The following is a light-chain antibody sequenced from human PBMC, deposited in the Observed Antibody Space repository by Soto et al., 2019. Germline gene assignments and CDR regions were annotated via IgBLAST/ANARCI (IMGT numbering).Light chain of an antibody. V-gene: IGKV1-5*03. CDR2: KAS. Sequence: DIQMTQSPSTLSASVGDRVTITCRASQSTSSWLAWYLQKPGKAPKLLIYKASTLQDGVPSRFSGSGSGTEFTLTISSLQPDDFATYYCQQYSSYSPYTFGQGTKLEIK. CDR3: QQYSSYSPYT. J-gene: IGKJ2*01. CDR1: QSTSSW.